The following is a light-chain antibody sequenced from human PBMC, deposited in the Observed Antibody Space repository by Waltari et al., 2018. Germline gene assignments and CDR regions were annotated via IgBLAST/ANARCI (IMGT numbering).Light chain of an antibody. J-gene: IGKJ2*01. CDR1: QRVLYSSNNKNY. CDR2: WAS. V-gene: IGKV4-1*01. Sequence: DIVMTQSPDSLAVSLGERATIHCKSSQRVLYSSNNKNYLAWYQQKPGQRPKLLIYWASTRESGVPDRFSGSGSGTDFTLTISSLQAEDVAVYYCQQYYSTLYTFGQGTKLEIK. CDR3: QQYYSTLYT.